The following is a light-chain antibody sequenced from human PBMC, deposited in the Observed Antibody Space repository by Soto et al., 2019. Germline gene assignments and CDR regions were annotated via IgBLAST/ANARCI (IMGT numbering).Light chain of an antibody. Sequence: QSVLTQPPSVSGAPGQRATIPCPGSSSNIGAGYDVHWYQQLPGTAPKLLIYDNSNRPSGVPDRFSGSKSGTSASLAITGLQAEDEADYYCQSYDRSLSGSRVFGTGTKVTVL. CDR3: QSYDRSLSGSRV. CDR1: SSNIGAGYD. CDR2: DNS. J-gene: IGLJ1*01. V-gene: IGLV1-40*01.